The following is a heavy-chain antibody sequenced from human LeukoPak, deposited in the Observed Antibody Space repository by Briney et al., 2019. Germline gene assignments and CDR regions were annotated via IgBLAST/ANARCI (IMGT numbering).Heavy chain of an antibody. D-gene: IGHD1-26*01. CDR1: GGSISSYY. J-gene: IGHJ4*02. V-gene: IGHV4-59*01. CDR3: ARSQSGSYFEGIDY. CDR2: IYYSGST. Sequence: SETLSLTCTVSGGSISSYYWSWIRQPPGKGLEWIGYIYYSGSTNYNPSLKSRVTISVDTSKNQFSLKLSSVTAADTAVYYCARSQSGSYFEGIDYWGQGTLDTVSS.